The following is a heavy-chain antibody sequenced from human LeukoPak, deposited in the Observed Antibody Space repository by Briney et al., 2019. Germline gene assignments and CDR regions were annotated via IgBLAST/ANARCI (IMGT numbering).Heavy chain of an antibody. D-gene: IGHD1-26*01. CDR1: GGSISSYY. V-gene: IGHV4-59*08. J-gene: IGHJ3*02. CDR3: ARPTNSGSYFYAFDI. CDR2: IYYSGST. Sequence: SETLSLTCTVSGGSISSYYWSWIQQPPGKGLEWIGYIYYSGSTNYNPSLKSRVTISVDTSKNQFSLKLSSVTAADTAVYYCARPTNSGSYFYAFDIWGQGTMVTVSS.